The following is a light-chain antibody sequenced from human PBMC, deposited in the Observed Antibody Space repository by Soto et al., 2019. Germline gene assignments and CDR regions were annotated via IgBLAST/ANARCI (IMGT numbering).Light chain of an antibody. CDR2: SNN. CDR1: SSNIGSNT. J-gene: IGLJ3*02. V-gene: IGLV1-44*01. CDR3: AAWDDSLNGWV. Sequence: QSVLTQPPSASGTPGQRVTISCSGSSSNIGSNTVNWYQQLPRTAPKVLIYSNNQRPSGVPDRFSGSKSGTSASLAISGLQSEDEADYYCAAWDDSLNGWVFGGGTKVTVL.